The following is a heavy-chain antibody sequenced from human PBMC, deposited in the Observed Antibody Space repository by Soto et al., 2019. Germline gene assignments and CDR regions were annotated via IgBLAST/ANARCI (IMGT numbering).Heavy chain of an antibody. J-gene: IGHJ3*02. V-gene: IGHV3-49*03. Sequence: GGSLRLSCTASGFTFGDYAMSWFRQAPGKGLEWVGFIRRKAYGGTTEYAASVKGRFTISRDDSKSIAYLQMNSLKTEDTAVYYCTMSRLRLSYYDILTGYYPGAFDICGQGTMVTVSS. CDR2: IRRKAYGGTT. D-gene: IGHD3-9*01. CDR1: GFTFGDYA. CDR3: TMSRLRLSYYDILTGYYPGAFDI.